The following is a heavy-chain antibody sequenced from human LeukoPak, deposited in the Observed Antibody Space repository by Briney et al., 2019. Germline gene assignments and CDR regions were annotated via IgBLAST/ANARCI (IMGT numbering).Heavy chain of an antibody. Sequence: SETLSLTCTASGGSISSSSYYWGWIRQPPGKGLGWIGSIYCTGSTYYNPSLKSRVTISVDTAKNQISLKMSSVTAADTAVYYCARRDYGDWYFDYWGQGTLVTVSS. CDR1: GGSISSSSYY. D-gene: IGHD4-17*01. CDR2: IYCTGST. V-gene: IGHV4-39*01. J-gene: IGHJ4*02. CDR3: ARRDYGDWYFDY.